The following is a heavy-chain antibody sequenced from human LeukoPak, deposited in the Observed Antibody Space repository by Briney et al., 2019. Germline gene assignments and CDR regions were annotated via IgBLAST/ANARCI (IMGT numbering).Heavy chain of an antibody. V-gene: IGHV3-7*01. CDR2: INQNGGEK. CDR1: GFTFTSYW. J-gene: IGHJ4*02. CDR3: ARDAGYGWYPG. D-gene: IGHD6-19*01. Sequence: GGSLRLSCAASGFTFTSYWMSWVRQAPGKGLEWVANINQNGGEKYFVDSVKGRFTTSRNNAKNLLYLQMNSLRAEYTAVYYCARDAGYGWYPGWGQGTLVTVSS.